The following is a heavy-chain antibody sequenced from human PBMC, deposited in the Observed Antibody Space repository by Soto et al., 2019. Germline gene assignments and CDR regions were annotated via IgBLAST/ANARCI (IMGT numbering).Heavy chain of an antibody. Sequence: QVQLQESGPGLVKPSETLSLTCTVSGGSISSYYWSWIRQPPGKGLEWIGYMYYSGSTNYNPSLTRRVSISVDPSKNQFSLKLSSVTAADTAVYYCARTLYSYGPRFDYWGQGTLVTVSS. CDR2: MYYSGST. CDR3: ARTLYSYGPRFDY. D-gene: IGHD5-18*01. J-gene: IGHJ4*02. V-gene: IGHV4-59*01. CDR1: GGSISSYY.